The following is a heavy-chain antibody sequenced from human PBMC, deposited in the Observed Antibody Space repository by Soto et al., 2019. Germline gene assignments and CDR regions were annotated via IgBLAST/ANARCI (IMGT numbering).Heavy chain of an antibody. CDR2: IYYSGST. CDR1: GGSVSSGSYY. J-gene: IGHJ5*02. CDR3: ASLTVTYNWFDP. Sequence: SETLSLTCTGSGGSVSSGSYYWSWIRQPPGKGLEWIGYIYYSGSTNYNPSLKSRVTISVDTSKNQFSLKLSSVTAADKAVYYCASLTVTYNWFDPWGQGTLVTVSS. V-gene: IGHV4-61*01. D-gene: IGHD4-4*01.